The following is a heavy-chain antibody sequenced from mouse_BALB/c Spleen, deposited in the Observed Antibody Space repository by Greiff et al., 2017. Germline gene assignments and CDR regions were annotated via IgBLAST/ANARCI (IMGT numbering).Heavy chain of an antibody. CDR1: GFTFSDYY. Sequence: EVQGVESGGGLVKPGGSLKLSCAASGFTFSDYYMYWVRQTPEKRLEWVATISDGGSYTYYPDSVKGRFTISRDNAKNNLYLQMSSLKSEDTAMYYCARDHYGNYGFAYWGQGTLVTVSA. D-gene: IGHD2-1*01. CDR3: ARDHYGNYGFAY. CDR2: ISDGGSYT. J-gene: IGHJ3*01. V-gene: IGHV5-4*02.